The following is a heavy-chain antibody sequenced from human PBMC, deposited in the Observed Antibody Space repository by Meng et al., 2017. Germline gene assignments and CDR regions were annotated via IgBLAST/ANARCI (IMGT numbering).Heavy chain of an antibody. D-gene: IGHD6-19*01. J-gene: IGHJ4*02. Sequence: HVQLVQSGAEVKNPGPSGNISCKASGYTFTSYGIIWVRQAPGQGLEWMGWTSAYNGNTNYAQKLQGRVTMTTDTSTSTAYMELRSLRSDDTAVYYCARAGIAVAGPDYWGQGTLVTVSS. CDR3: ARAGIAVAGPDY. V-gene: IGHV1-18*01. CDR1: GYTFTSYG. CDR2: TSAYNGNT.